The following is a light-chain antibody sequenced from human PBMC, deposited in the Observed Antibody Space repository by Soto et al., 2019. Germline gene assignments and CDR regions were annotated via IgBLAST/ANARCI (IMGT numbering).Light chain of an antibody. CDR3: CSYSNSYTFEV. Sequence: QSVLTQPRSVSGSPGQSVTISCTGTASSVGGYNYISWYQQHPGKVPKLIIYDVSQRPSGIPHRFSGSKSGNTASLTISGLQAEDEADYYCCSYSNSYTFEVFGGGTKVTVL. CDR1: ASSVGGYNY. CDR2: DVS. J-gene: IGLJ3*02. V-gene: IGLV2-11*01.